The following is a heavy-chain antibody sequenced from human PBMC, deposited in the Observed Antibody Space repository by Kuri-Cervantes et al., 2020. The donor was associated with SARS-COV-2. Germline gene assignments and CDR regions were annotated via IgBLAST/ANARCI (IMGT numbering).Heavy chain of an antibody. V-gene: IGHV3-23*01. CDR3: ARAGYSTGWFPDWYFDL. CDR2: ISGSGGST. Sequence: GGSLRLSCAASGFTFSSYAMSWVRQAPGKGLEWVSAISGSGGSTYYADSVKGRFTISRDNSKNTLYLQMNSLRGEDTALYYCARAGYSTGWFPDWYFDLWGRGTLATVSS. D-gene: IGHD6-19*01. CDR1: GFTFSSYA. J-gene: IGHJ2*01.